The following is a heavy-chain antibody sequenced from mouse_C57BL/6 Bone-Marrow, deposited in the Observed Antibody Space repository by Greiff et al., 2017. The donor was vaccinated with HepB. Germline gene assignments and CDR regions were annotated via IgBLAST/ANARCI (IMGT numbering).Heavy chain of an antibody. Sequence: DVQLQESGGGLVQPGGSLKLSCAASGFTFSDYGMAWVRQAPRKGPEWVAFISNLAYSIYYADTVTGRFTISSENAKNTLYLEMSSLRSEDTAMYYCARHGYYGSSPYYYAMDYWGQGTSVTVSS. D-gene: IGHD1-1*01. CDR2: ISNLAYSI. V-gene: IGHV5-15*01. J-gene: IGHJ4*01. CDR3: ARHGYYGSSPYYYAMDY. CDR1: GFTFSDYG.